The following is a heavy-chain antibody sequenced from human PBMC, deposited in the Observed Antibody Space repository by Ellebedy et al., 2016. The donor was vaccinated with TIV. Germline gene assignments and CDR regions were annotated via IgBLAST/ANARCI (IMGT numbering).Heavy chain of an antibody. CDR1: GGSISSYY. Sequence: MPSETLSLTCTVSGGSISSYYWSWIRQPPGKGLEWIGYIYYSGSTNYNPSLKSRVTISVDTSKNQFSLKLSSVTAADTAVYYCAREGLYYYGMDVWGQGTMVTVSS. CDR3: AREGLYYYGMDV. D-gene: IGHD3/OR15-3a*01. V-gene: IGHV4-59*01. J-gene: IGHJ6*02. CDR2: IYYSGST.